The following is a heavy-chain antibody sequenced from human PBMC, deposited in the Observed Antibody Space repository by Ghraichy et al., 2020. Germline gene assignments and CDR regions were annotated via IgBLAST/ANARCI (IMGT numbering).Heavy chain of an antibody. Sequence: GSLRLSCAASGFIFSDYDMNWVRQAPGKGLEWLSSIRNSSKYIYYADSVKGRFTVSRDNAKNSLYLQMNNLKAEDTAIYYCAREMYPWGQGTLVTVSS. CDR2: IRNSSKYI. CDR1: GFIFSDYD. CDR3: AREMYP. J-gene: IGHJ5*02. V-gene: IGHV3-21*01. D-gene: IGHD2-8*01.